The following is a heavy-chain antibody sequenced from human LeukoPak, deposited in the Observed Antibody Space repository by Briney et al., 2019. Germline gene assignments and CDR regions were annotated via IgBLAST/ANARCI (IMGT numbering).Heavy chain of an antibody. CDR2: IFYSGST. V-gene: IGHV4-39*07. J-gene: IGHJ4*02. CDR3: ARNAAFSADS. Sequence: SETLSLTCTVSGGSIRSSSYYWGWIRQPPGKGLEWIGSIFYSGSTYYNLSLKSRVTISVDNSKNYFSLILTSVTAADTAVYYCARNAAFSADSWGQGTLVTVSS. CDR1: GGSIRSSSYY. D-gene: IGHD1-1*01.